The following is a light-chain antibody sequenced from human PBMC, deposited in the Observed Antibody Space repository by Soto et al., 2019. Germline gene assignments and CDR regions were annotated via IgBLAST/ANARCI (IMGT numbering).Light chain of an antibody. V-gene: IGKV1-5*03. CDR2: KAS. Sequence: EIQMTPSPSTLSASVGDRVTITCRASENIGAWLAWYQQKPGKAPKLLIYKASSLESGVPSRFSGSGSGTEFTLTISSLQPDDFATYYCQQYNSYWTFGQGTKVDIK. CDR3: QQYNSYWT. J-gene: IGKJ1*01. CDR1: ENIGAW.